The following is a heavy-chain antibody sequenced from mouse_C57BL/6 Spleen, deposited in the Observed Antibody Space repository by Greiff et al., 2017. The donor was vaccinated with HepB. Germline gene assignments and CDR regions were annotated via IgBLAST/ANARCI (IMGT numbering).Heavy chain of an antibody. J-gene: IGHJ1*03. Sequence: QVQLKQSGAELVRPGSSVKLSCKASGYTFTSYWMHWVKQRPIQGLEWIGNIDPSDSETHYNQKFKDKATLTVDKSSSTAYMQPSSLTSEDSAVYYSARERDRRLAGTGYFDVWGTGTTVTVSS. CDR1: GYTFTSYW. D-gene: IGHD4-1*01. V-gene: IGHV1-52*01. CDR3: ARERDRRLAGTGYFDV. CDR2: IDPSDSET.